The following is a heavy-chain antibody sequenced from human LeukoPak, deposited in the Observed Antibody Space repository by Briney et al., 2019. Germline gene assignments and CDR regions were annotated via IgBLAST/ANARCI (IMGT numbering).Heavy chain of an antibody. CDR1: GGTFSSYA. Sequence: GASVKVSCKASGGTFSSYAISWVRQAPGQGLEWMGGIIPIFGTANYAQKFQGRVTITTDESTSTAYMELSSLRSEDTAVHYCARAVGDYYDSSGYYYWGQGTLVTVSS. CDR2: IIPIFGTA. CDR3: ARAVGDYYDSSGYYY. V-gene: IGHV1-69*05. D-gene: IGHD3-22*01. J-gene: IGHJ4*02.